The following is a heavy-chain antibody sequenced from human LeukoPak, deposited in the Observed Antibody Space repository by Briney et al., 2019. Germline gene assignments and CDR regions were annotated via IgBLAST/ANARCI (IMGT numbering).Heavy chain of an antibody. J-gene: IGHJ3*02. CDR1: GGSISVTNYY. D-gene: IGHD2-8*01. CDR2: IYYTGNT. V-gene: IGHV4-39*01. Sequence: SETLSLTCIVSGGSISVTNYYWGWIRQPPGKGLEWIGSIYYTGNTYYSSHLKSRLTMSVDTSKNQFSLKLSSVTAADTALYYCARWWMEGGVAFDIWGQRSLVIVSS. CDR3: ARWWMEGGVAFDI.